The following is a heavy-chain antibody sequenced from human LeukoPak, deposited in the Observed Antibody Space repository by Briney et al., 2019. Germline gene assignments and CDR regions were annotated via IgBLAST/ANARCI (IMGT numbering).Heavy chain of an antibody. D-gene: IGHD6-6*01. J-gene: IGHJ4*02. CDR1: GFTLSDYS. CDR2: ISSTNNTI. CDR3: ARDSSRIAARRDFDY. V-gene: IGHV3-48*04. Sequence: GGSLRLSCAASGFTLSDYSMNWVRQAPGKGLEWVSFISSTNNTIYYADSVKGRFTISRDNARNSLYLQMSGLRVEDTAVYYCARDSSRIAARRDFDYWGQGTLVTVSS.